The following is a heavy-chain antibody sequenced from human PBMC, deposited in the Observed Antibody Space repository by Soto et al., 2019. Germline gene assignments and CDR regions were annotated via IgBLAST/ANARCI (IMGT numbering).Heavy chain of an antibody. V-gene: IGHV3-15*01. CDR2: IKSKTDGGTT. CDR1: GFTFSNAW. J-gene: IGHJ4*02. D-gene: IGHD3-3*01. CDR3: SSDPPLLTIFGVVIVR. Sequence: EVQLVESGGGLVKPGGSLRLSCAASGFTFSNAWMSWVRQAPRKGLEWVGRIKSKTDGGTTDYAAPVKGRFTISRDDSKNTLYLQMNSLKTEDTAVYYCSSDPPLLTIFGVVIVRWGQGTLVTVSS.